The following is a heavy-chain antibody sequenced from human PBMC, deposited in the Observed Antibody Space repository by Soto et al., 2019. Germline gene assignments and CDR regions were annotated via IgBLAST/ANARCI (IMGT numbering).Heavy chain of an antibody. V-gene: IGHV6-1*01. J-gene: IGHJ4*01. D-gene: IGHD1-26*01. CDR1: GDSVSSNSAG. Sequence: PSQTLSLTCAITGDSVSSNSAGWSWVRQSPSRGLEWLGWTYYRSKWYYEYAVSVRGRITINPDTSKNQYSLQLNSVTPEDTAVYFCARGEQYSGRIFDYWGQGTLVTVSS. CDR3: ARGEQYSGRIFDY. CDR2: TYYRSKWYY.